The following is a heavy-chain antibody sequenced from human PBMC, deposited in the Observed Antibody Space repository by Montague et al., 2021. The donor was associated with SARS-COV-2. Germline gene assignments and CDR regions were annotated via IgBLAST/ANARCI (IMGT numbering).Heavy chain of an antibody. CDR1: GITVISNY. V-gene: IGHV3-53*01. Sequence: SLRLSCAASGITVISNYMTWVRHSPGKGLEWVSTIYSGADTYYADSVKGRFSVSSDNSRDTLYLQMNSLRAEDTAVYYCARAAAGGPFDYWGQGTLVTVSS. CDR2: IYSGADT. CDR3: ARAAAGGPFDY. D-gene: IGHD6-25*01. J-gene: IGHJ4*02.